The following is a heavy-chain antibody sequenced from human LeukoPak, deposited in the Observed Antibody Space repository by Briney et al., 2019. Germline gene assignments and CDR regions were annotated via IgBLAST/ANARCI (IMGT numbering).Heavy chain of an antibody. Sequence: ASVKVSCKVSGYTLTELSMHWVRQAPGKGLEWVGGFDPEDGETIYAQKFQGRVTMTEDTSTDTAYMELSSLRSEDTAVYYCAAVGQTLGEVDYGAGGTLAPLPS. J-gene: IGHJ4*02. CDR3: AAVGQTLGEVDY. CDR1: GYTLTELS. CDR2: FDPEDGET. V-gene: IGHV1-24*01. D-gene: IGHD3-16*01.